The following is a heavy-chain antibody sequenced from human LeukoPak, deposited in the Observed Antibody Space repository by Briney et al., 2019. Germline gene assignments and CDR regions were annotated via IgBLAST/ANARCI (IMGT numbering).Heavy chain of an antibody. J-gene: IGHJ4*02. D-gene: IGHD6-19*01. V-gene: IGHV4-34*01. Sequence: PSETLSLTCAVYGGSFSGYYWSWIRQPPGKGLEWIGEINHSGSTNYNPSLKSRVTISVDTSKNQFSPKLSSVTAADTAVYYCARDVRGRYYFDYWGQGTLVTVSS. CDR1: GGSFSGYY. CDR3: ARDVRGRYYFDY. CDR2: INHSGST.